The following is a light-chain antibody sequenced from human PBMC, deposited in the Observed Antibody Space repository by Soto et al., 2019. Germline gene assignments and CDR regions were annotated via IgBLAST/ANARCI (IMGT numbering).Light chain of an antibody. V-gene: IGKV1-33*01. J-gene: IGKJ4*01. CDR2: AAS. CDR1: QDISNH. Sequence: DIQMTQSPSSLSASVGDRVTITCQASQDISNHLHWYQQKPGKAPKLLIYAASKLETGVPSRFSGSVSGTECTFTISILQPEDIATDYCLQYDDLPLTVGGRTEVEIK. CDR3: LQYDDLPLT.